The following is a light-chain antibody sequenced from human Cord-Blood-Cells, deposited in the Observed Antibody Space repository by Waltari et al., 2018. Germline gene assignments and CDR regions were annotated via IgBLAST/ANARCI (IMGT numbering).Light chain of an antibody. V-gene: IGLV5-45*02. CDR2: YKSDSDK. CDR3: MIWHSSAWV. CDR1: SGINVGTYR. Sequence: QAVLTQPSSLSASPGASASLTSPLRSGINVGTYRIYCYQQKPGSPPQYLLRYKSDSDKQQGSGVPSRFSGSKDASANAGILLISGLQSEDEADYYCMIWHSSAWVFGGGTKLTVL. J-gene: IGLJ3*02.